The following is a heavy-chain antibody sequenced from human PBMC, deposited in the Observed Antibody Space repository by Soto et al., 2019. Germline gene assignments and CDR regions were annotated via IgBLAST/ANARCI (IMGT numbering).Heavy chain of an antibody. Sequence: QVQLQESGPGLVKPSQTLSLTCTVSGGSISSGGYYWSWIRQHPGKGREWIGYIYYSGSTYYNPSLKSRVTISVDTSKNQFSLKLSSVTAADTAVYYCASHDYEGIRVDYWGQGTLVTVSS. D-gene: IGHD4-17*01. J-gene: IGHJ4*02. V-gene: IGHV4-31*03. CDR2: IYYSGST. CDR3: ASHDYEGIRVDY. CDR1: GGSISSGGYY.